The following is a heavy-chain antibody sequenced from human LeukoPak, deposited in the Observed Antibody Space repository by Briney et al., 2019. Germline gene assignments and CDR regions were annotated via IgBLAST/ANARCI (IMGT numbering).Heavy chain of an antibody. Sequence: TGGSLRLSCAASGFTVSSNYMSWVRQAPGKGLEWVSTITGSGGNTYYADAVKGRFTISRDNSKNTLYLQMNSLRAEDTAVYYCAKDKGSQWELLWRVSGSWGQGTLVTVSS. CDR3: AKDKGSQWELLWRVSGS. J-gene: IGHJ5*02. D-gene: IGHD1-26*01. CDR2: ITGSGGNT. CDR1: GFTVSSNY. V-gene: IGHV3-23*01.